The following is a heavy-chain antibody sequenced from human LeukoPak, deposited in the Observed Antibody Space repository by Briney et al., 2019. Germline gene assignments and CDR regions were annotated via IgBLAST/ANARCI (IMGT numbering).Heavy chain of an antibody. CDR3: ARTYYYDSSGYLGY. CDR2: ISAYNGNT. V-gene: IGHV1-18*01. D-gene: IGHD3-22*01. CDR1: GYTFTSYG. J-gene: IGHJ4*02. Sequence: ASVNVACKDSGYTFTSYGSSGVRQAPGQGLGKMGWISAYNGNTNYAQKLQGRVTMTTDTSTSTAYMELRSLRSDDTAVYYCARTYYYDSSGYLGYWGQGTLVTVSS.